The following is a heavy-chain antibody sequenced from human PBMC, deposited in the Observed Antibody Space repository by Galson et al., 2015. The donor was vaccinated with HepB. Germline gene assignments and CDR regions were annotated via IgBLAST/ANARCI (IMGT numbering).Heavy chain of an antibody. J-gene: IGHJ4*02. CDR1: GFTLSSHW. Sequence: SLRLSCAASGFTLSSHWMHWVRQVPGKGPVWVSSINSDGSSTSHADSVKGRFTISRDNAKNTLYLHMNGLGADDTAVYYCVRGRLAVAGSIRMDSDYWGQGTLVTVS. CDR3: VRGRLAVAGSIRMDSDY. CDR2: INSDGSST. D-gene: IGHD6-19*01. V-gene: IGHV3-74*01.